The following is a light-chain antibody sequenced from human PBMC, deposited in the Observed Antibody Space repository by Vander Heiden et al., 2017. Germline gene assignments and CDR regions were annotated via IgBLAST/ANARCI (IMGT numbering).Light chain of an antibody. CDR2: SSN. CDR3: AAWDDSRNGVI. Sequence: QSVLTQPPSTSGTPGQRVTISCSGSSSNIGSNTVNWYQQVPGTAPKLLIYSSNRRPSGVPDRFSGSKSGTSASLAISGLQSEDEADYYCAAWDDSRNGVIFGGGTKLTVL. V-gene: IGLV1-44*01. J-gene: IGLJ2*01. CDR1: SSNIGSNT.